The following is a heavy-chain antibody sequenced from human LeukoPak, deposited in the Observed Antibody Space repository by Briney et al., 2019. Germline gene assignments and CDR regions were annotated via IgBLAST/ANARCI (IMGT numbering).Heavy chain of an antibody. J-gene: IGHJ4*02. CDR3: ARDEWVGDVGYDY. Sequence: GGSLRLSCAASGFTFSSNALGWFGRAQGRGLDWAPVIYSGGSTYYADSVKGRFTISRDNSKNTLYLQMNSLRAEDTAVYYCARDEWVGDVGYDYWGQGTLVTVSS. CDR1: GFTFSSNA. D-gene: IGHD3-10*01. V-gene: IGHV3-53*01. CDR2: IYSGGST.